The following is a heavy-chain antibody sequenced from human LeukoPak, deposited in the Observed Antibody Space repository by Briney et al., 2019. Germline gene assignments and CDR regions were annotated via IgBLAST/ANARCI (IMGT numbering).Heavy chain of an antibody. D-gene: IGHD4-17*01. CDR2: ISSSSSYI. CDR1: GFTFSSYS. CDR3: ARDGTPVTTDY. J-gene: IGHJ4*02. V-gene: IGHV3-21*01. Sequence: RGSLRLSRAPSGFTFSSYSMNSVRQAPGKRLEWVSSISSSSSYIYYADSVKGRFTISRDNAKNSLYLQMNSLRAEDTAVYYCARDGTPVTTDYWGQGTLVTVSS.